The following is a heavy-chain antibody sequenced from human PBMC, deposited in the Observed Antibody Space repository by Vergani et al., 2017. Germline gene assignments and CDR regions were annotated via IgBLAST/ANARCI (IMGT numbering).Heavy chain of an antibody. J-gene: IGHJ4*02. Sequence: EVQLVESGGGLVQPGRSLRLSCAASGFTFDDYAMHWVRQAPGKGLEWVSGISWNSGSIGYADSVKGRFTISRDNSKNTLYLQMNSLRAEDTAVYYCAKESKRIVGATVYWGQGTLVTVSS. D-gene: IGHD1-26*01. CDR3: AKESKRIVGATVY. V-gene: IGHV3-9*01. CDR1: GFTFDDYA. CDR2: ISWNSGSI.